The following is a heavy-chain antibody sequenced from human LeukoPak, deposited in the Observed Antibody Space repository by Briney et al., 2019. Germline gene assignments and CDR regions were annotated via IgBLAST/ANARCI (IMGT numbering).Heavy chain of an antibody. CDR1: GFSFSSYR. V-gene: IGHV3-33*08. CDR3: ARPIAAAGYYYGMDV. J-gene: IGHJ6*02. CDR2: IWYDGSNK. D-gene: IGHD6-13*01. Sequence: PGGSLRLSCAASGFSFSSYRMNWVRQAPGKGLEWVAVIWYDGSNKYYADSVKGRFTISRDNSKNTLYLQMNSLRAEDTAVYYCARPIAAAGYYYGMDVWGQGTTVTVSS.